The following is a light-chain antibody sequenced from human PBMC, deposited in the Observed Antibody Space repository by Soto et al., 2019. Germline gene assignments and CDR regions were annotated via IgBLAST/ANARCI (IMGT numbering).Light chain of an antibody. CDR1: QSVSSY. Sequence: EIVLTQSPATLSLSPGERATLSCRASQSVSSYLVWFQQRPGQAPRLLIYGASNRATGIPARFSGSGSGTDFTLTINSLEPEDFAVYYCQQRLNWPPTFGQGTKVEIK. V-gene: IGKV3-11*01. CDR2: GAS. J-gene: IGKJ1*01. CDR3: QQRLNWPPT.